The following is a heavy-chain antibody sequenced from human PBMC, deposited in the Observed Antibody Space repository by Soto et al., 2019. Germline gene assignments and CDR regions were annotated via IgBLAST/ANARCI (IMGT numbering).Heavy chain of an antibody. D-gene: IGHD3-3*01. Sequence: EVQLVESGGGLVKPGGSLRLSCAASGFTFSNAWMSWVRQAPGKGLXXXXXIXXKTDGGTTDYAAPVKGRFTISRDDSKNTLYLQMNSLKTEDTAVYYCTTGGGKGVGYYYYYYYMDVWGKGTTVTVSS. CDR2: IXXKTDGGTT. CDR3: TTGGGKGVGYYYYYYYMDV. J-gene: IGHJ6*03. CDR1: GFTFSNAW. V-gene: IGHV3-15*01.